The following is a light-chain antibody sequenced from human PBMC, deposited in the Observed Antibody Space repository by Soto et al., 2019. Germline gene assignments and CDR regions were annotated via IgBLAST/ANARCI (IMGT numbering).Light chain of an antibody. Sequence: EIVLTQSPGTLSLSPGERATLSCRASQSVSDMYLAWYQQKPGQAPRLLIYASNRATGIPDRFSGSGSGTDFILIISRLEPDYLALYYCQHYGTSALFGPGTKVEIK. J-gene: IGKJ3*01. CDR3: QHYGTSAL. V-gene: IGKV3-20*01. CDR1: QSVSDMY. CDR2: AS.